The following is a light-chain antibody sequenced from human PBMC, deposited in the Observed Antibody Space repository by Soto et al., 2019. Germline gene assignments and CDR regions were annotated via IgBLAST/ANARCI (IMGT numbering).Light chain of an antibody. CDR1: QSISSW. J-gene: IGKJ4*01. Sequence: DIQMTQSPSILSASVGDRVTITCRASQSISSWLAWYQQKSGKAPKLQIYKASSLESGVPSRFSGGGAGTEFTLTINSLQPDDFATYNCQQYNTYPLTFGGGTPVEIK. CDR3: QQYNTYPLT. V-gene: IGKV1-5*03. CDR2: KAS.